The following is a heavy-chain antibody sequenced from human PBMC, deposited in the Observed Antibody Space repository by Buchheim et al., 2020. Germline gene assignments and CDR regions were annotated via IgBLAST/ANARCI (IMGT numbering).Heavy chain of an antibody. J-gene: IGHJ6*02. CDR2: ISYDGSNK. CDR1: GFTFSSYA. D-gene: IGHD2-15*01. V-gene: IGHV3-30-3*01. CDR3: ARGHGCSGGSCFVFYYHYYGMDV. Sequence: QVQLVESGGGVVQPGRSLRLSCAASGFTFSSYAMHWVRQAPGKGLEWVAVISYDGSNKYYADSVKGRFTISRDNSKNTLYLQMNSLRAEDTAVYYCARGHGCSGGSCFVFYYHYYGMDVWGQGTT.